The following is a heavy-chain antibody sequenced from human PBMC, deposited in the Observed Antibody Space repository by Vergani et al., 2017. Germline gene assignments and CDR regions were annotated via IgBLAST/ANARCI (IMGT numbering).Heavy chain of an antibody. CDR1: GASVNSYY. CDR3: ASDTHSGQRADR. CDR2: VSFRGDT. V-gene: IGHV4-59*02. Sequence: QVKLQESGPGLVKPSETLSLTCTVSGASVNSYYWSWIRQPPGKGLEWMGYVSFRGDTLYDPSVKGRMTISLNTSSNQFSLYLTSVTAADTAVYYCASDTHSGQRADRWVQGSLVTVTS. D-gene: IGHD6-19*01. J-gene: IGHJ5*02.